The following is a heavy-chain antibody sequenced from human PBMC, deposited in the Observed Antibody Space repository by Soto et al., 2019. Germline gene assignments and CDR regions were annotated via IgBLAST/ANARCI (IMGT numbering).Heavy chain of an antibody. D-gene: IGHD6-13*01. J-gene: IGHJ6*03. CDR2: ISGSGGST. CDR3: SNCARKAAAGPIGYYCMDV. Sequence: PGGSLRLSCAASGFTFSSYAMSWVRQAPGKGLEWVSAISGSGGSTYYADSVKGRFTISRDNSKNTLYLQMNSLRAEDTAVYYWSNCARKAAAGPIGYYCMDVWGKGTTVTVSS. CDR1: GFTFSSYA. V-gene: IGHV3-23*01.